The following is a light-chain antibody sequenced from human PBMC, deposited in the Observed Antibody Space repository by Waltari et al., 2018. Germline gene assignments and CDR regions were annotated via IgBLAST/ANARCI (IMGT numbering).Light chain of an antibody. J-gene: IGLJ2*01. CDR1: GSNVGTYNL. V-gene: IGLV2-23*02. CDR3: SSYERTSTLV. Sequence: QSALTQPASVSGSPGQSITISCTGTGSNVGTYNLVSWYQQHPSKAPHLIIYAVSQRPQGVFDRFSAYKSGNTASLTISGLQAGDEADYYCSSYERTSTLVFGGGTKLTVL. CDR2: AVS.